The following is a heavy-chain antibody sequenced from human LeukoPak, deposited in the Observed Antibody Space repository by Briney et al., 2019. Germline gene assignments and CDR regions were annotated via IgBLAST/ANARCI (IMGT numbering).Heavy chain of an antibody. CDR3: ARDREDIVVVPAADPNDY. CDR1: GYTFTGYY. J-gene: IGHJ4*02. Sequence: ASVKVSCKASGYTFTGYYMHWVRQAPGQGLEWMGWINPNSGGTNYAQKFQGRVTMTRDTSISTAYMELSRLRSDDTAVYYCARDREDIVVVPAADPNDYWGQGTLVTVSS. CDR2: INPNSGGT. V-gene: IGHV1-2*02. D-gene: IGHD2-2*01.